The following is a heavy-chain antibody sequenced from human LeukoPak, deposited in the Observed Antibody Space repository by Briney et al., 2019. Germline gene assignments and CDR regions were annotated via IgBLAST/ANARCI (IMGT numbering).Heavy chain of an antibody. CDR1: GFIFSSYS. Sequence: GGSLRLSCAASGFIFSSYSMNWVRQAPGKGLEWVSSISSSSSYIYYADSVKGRFTISRDNAKNSLYLQMNSLRAEDTAVYYCARDQSRRPVADYIDYWGQGTLVTVSS. D-gene: IGHD6-19*01. CDR3: ARDQSRRPVADYIDY. V-gene: IGHV3-21*01. J-gene: IGHJ4*02. CDR2: ISSSSSYI.